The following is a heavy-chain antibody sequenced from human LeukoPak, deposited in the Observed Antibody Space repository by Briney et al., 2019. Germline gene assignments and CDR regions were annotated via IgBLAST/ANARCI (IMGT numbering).Heavy chain of an antibody. Sequence: GASVKVSCKASGGTFSSYAISWVRQDPGQGLEWMGRIIPIFGTANYAQKFQGRVTITTDESTSTAYMELSSLRSEDTAVYYCARDLDYGDYSALNWFDPWGQGTLVTVSS. J-gene: IGHJ5*02. CDR2: IIPIFGTA. CDR1: GGTFSSYA. CDR3: ARDLDYGDYSALNWFDP. D-gene: IGHD4-17*01. V-gene: IGHV1-69*05.